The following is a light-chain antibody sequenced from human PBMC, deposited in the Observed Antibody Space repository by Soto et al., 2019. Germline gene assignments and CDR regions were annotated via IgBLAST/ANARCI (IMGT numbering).Light chain of an antibody. CDR3: SSYAGSNTHV. CDR2: DVS. CDR1: SSDVGGYNY. J-gene: IGLJ1*01. Sequence: QSVLTQPASVSGSPGQSITISCTGTSSDVGGYNYVSWYQQHPGKAPKLMIYDVSNRPSGVSNRFSGSKSGNTASLTISGLQAEDEADYYCSSYAGSNTHVFGTGTKV. V-gene: IGLV2-14*01.